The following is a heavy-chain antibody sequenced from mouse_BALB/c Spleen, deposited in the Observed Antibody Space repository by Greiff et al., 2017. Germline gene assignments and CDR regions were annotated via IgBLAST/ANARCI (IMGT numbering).Heavy chain of an antibody. Sequence: VQLKQSGPGLVKPGALVKISCKASGYTFTSYDINWVKQTPGQGLEWIGWIYPGDGSTKYNEKFKGKATLTADKSSSTAYLQLSSLTSENSAVYCCARTTLITRNYYSFDYWGQGTSVTVSS. CDR2: IYPGDGST. J-gene: IGHJ4*01. D-gene: IGHD2-12*01. CDR3: ARTTLITRNYYSFDY. CDR1: GYTFTSYD. V-gene: IGHV1S56*01.